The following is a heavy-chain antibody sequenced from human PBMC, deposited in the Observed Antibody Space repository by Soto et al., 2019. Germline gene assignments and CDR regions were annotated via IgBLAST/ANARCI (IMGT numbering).Heavy chain of an antibody. CDR1: GGSISSGGYY. D-gene: IGHD3-10*01. CDR3: ARDGSGPTYGTDV. V-gene: IGHV4-31*03. CDR2: IYYSGST. Sequence: SETLSLTCTVSGGSISSGGYYWSWILHHPGKGLEWIGYIYYSGSTYYNPSLKSRVTISVDTSKNHFSLKLSSVTAADTAVYYCARDGSGPTYGTDVVGKGNTVNGSS. J-gene: IGHJ6*04.